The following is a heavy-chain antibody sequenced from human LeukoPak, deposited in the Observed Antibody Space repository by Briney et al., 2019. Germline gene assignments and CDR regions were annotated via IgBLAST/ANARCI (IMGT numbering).Heavy chain of an antibody. CDR1: GYTFTGYY. CDR2: INPNSGGT. CDR3: ARVGANNWNYGWFDP. V-gene: IGHV1-2*02. D-gene: IGHD1-7*01. J-gene: IGHJ5*02. Sequence: ASVKVSCKASGYTFTGYYMHWVRQAPGQGLEWMGWINPNSGGTNYAQKFQGRVTMTRDTSISTAYMELSRLRSDDTAVYYCARVGANNWNYGWFDPWGQGTLVTVSS.